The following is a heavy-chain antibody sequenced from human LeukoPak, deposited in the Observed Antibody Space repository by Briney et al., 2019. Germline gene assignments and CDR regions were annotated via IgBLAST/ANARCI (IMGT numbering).Heavy chain of an antibody. CDR2: ISGSGGST. CDR1: GFTFSNYA. V-gene: IGHV3-23*01. J-gene: IGHJ4*02. CDR3: AKRTGDPRGPFDY. Sequence: GGSLRLSCAASGFTFSNYAMSWVRQAPGKGLEWVSAISGSGGSTYYADSVKGRFTISRDNSKNTLYLQMNSLRAEDTAVYYCAKRTGDPRGPFDYWGQGTLVTVSS. D-gene: IGHD7-27*01.